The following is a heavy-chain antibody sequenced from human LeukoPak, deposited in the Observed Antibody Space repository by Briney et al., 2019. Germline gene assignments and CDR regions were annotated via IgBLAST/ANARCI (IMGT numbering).Heavy chain of an antibody. CDR2: IIPILGIA. Sequence: SVKVSCKASGGTFSSYAISWVRQAPGQGLEWMGRIIPILGIANYAQKFQGRVTITRDTSASTAYMELSSLRSEDTAVYYCATPRYCSGGSCYSPDAFDIWGQGTMVTVSS. CDR3: ATPRYCSGGSCYSPDAFDI. D-gene: IGHD2-15*01. CDR1: GGTFSSYA. V-gene: IGHV1-69*04. J-gene: IGHJ3*02.